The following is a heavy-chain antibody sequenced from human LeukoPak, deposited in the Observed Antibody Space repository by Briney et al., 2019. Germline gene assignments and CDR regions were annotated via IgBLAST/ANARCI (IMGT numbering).Heavy chain of an antibody. CDR2: ILGSGDTT. J-gene: IGHJ3*01. CDR1: GFTFSSYA. Sequence: PGGSLRLSCAASGFTFSSYAMSWVRQAPGKGLEWISAILGSGDTTHYAESVKGRFTISRDNSKYTVYLQMNSLGAEDTALYYCAKVRYYDSHHGFDLWGQGTLVTVSP. D-gene: IGHD3-22*01. V-gene: IGHV3-23*01. CDR3: AKVRYYDSHHGFDL.